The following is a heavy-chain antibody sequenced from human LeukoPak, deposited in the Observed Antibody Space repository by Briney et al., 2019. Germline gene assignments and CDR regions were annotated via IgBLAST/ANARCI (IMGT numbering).Heavy chain of an antibody. D-gene: IGHD6-6*01. CDR2: IYYSGST. J-gene: IGHJ6*02. V-gene: IGHV4-39*01. Sequence: SETLSLTCTVSGGSISSSSYYWGWIRQPPGKGLEWIGSIYYSGSTYYNPSLKSRVTISVDTSKNQFSLKLSSVTAADPAVYYCARLCIEYSSSSSYYYYGMDVWGQGTTVTVSS. CDR1: GGSISSSSYY. CDR3: ARLCIEYSSSSSYYYYGMDV.